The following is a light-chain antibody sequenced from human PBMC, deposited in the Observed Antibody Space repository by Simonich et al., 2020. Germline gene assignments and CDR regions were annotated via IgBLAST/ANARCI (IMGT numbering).Light chain of an antibody. CDR3: QQYYSTPYT. J-gene: IGKJ2*01. Sequence: DIVMTQSPDSLAVSLGERATINCKSSQSVLYSSNNKNYLAWYQQKPGQPPKLLLYWASTRSSGVPARFSGSGSGTDFTLTISSLQAEDVAVYYCQQYYSTPYTFGQGTKLEIK. CDR2: WAS. CDR1: QSVLYSSNNKNY. V-gene: IGKV4-1*01.